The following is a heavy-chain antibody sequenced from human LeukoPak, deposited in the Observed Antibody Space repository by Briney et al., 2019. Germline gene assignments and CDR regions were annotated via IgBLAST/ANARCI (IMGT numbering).Heavy chain of an antibody. Sequence: GGSLRLSCATSGFNFDRYTIHWVRQAPGKGLEWVSLAGWAGGTTYYSDSVRGRFTISRDSGKNSVYLQMNSLTTDDTAFYFCAKELDTMFFNYWGQGALVTVSS. V-gene: IGHV3-43*01. CDR2: AGWAGGTT. J-gene: IGHJ4*02. CDR3: AKELDTMFFNY. CDR1: GFNFDRYT. D-gene: IGHD5-18*01.